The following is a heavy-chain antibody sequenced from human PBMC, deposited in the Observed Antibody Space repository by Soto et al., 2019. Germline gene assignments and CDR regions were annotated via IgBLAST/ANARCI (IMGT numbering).Heavy chain of an antibody. CDR3: ARGGANSGTTIYYYYGMDV. D-gene: IGHD1-7*01. J-gene: IGHJ6*02. Sequence: PGGSLRLSCAASGFTFSSYAMHWVRQAPGKGLEWVAVISYDGSNKYYADSVKGRFTISRDNSKNTLYLQMNSLRAEDTAVYYCARGGANSGTTIYYYYGMDVWGQGTTVTVSS. CDR2: ISYDGSNK. V-gene: IGHV3-30-3*01. CDR1: GFTFSSYA.